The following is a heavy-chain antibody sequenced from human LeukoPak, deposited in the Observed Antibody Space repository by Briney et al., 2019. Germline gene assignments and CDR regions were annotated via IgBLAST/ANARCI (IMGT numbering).Heavy chain of an antibody. D-gene: IGHD6-19*01. CDR3: ARDPSIAVAGTGTDY. Sequence: GGSLRLSCAASGLTFSDYYMSWVRQAPGKGLEWVSVIYSGGSTYYADSVKGRFTISRDNSKNTLYLQMNSLRAEDTAVYYCARDPSIAVAGTGTDYWGQGTLVTVSS. V-gene: IGHV3-66*01. CDR1: GLTFSDYY. CDR2: IYSGGST. J-gene: IGHJ4*02.